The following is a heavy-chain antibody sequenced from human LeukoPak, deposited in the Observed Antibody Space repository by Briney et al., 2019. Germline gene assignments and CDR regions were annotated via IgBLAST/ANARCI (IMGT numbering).Heavy chain of an antibody. V-gene: IGHV3-48*01. D-gene: IGHD6-13*01. CDR3: AKRIAAAGKYYFDY. CDR1: GFTFSSYS. CDR2: ISSSSSTI. J-gene: IGHJ4*02. Sequence: GGSLRLSCAASGFTFSSYSMNWVRQAPGKGLGWVSYISSSSSTIYYADSVKGRFTISRDNAKNSLYLQMNSLRVEDTAVYYCAKRIAAAGKYYFDYWGQGTLVTVSS.